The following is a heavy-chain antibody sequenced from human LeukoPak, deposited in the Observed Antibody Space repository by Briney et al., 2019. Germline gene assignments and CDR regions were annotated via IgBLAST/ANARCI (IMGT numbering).Heavy chain of an antibody. CDR3: ARRYCSPNTCYYSDH. D-gene: IGHD2-2*01. CDR1: VGSISSGAYS. J-gene: IGHJ4*02. CDR2: ISNSGNT. Sequence: SETLSLTCTVSVGSISSGAYSWNWVRQHPGKGLEWIGYISNSGNTYYNPSLKSRVSISVDTSENQFSLKLSSVTAADTAVYYCARRYCSPNTCYYSDHWGQGTLVTVSS. V-gene: IGHV4-31*03.